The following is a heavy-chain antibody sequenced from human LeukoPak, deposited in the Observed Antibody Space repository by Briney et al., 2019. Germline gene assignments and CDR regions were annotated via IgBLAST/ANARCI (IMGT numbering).Heavy chain of an antibody. D-gene: IGHD3-16*01. Sequence: PSETLSLTCAVYGGSFSGYYWSWIRQPPGKGLEWIGSIYYSGSTNYNPSLKSRVAISVDTSKNQFSLKLSSVTAADTAVFYCARKRGYYFDYWGRGTLVTVSS. V-gene: IGHV4-34*01. CDR2: IYYSGST. CDR1: GGSFSGYY. J-gene: IGHJ4*02. CDR3: ARKRGYYFDY.